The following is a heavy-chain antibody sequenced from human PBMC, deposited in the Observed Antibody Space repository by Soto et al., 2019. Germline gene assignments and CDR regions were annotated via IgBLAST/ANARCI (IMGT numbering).Heavy chain of an antibody. CDR1: GGSFSGYY. Sequence: SETLSLTCAVYGGSFSGYYWSWIRQPPGKGLEWIGEINHSGSTNYNPSLKSRVTVSVDTSKNQFSLKLSSVTAADTAVYYCARVDSVIDYWGQGNQVTVSS. CDR2: INHSGST. J-gene: IGHJ4*02. CDR3: ARVDSVIDY. V-gene: IGHV4-34*01. D-gene: IGHD1-26*01.